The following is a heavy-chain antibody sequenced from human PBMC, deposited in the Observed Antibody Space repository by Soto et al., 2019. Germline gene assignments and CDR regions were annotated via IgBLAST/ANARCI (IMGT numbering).Heavy chain of an antibody. CDR2: ISGTGYNT. D-gene: IGHD1-26*01. CDR1: GFTFTGYS. V-gene: IGHV3-23*01. J-gene: IGHJ4*02. Sequence: VQVLESGGDLVQPGGSLRLSCAASGFTFTGYSMSWVRQAPGKGLEWVSGISGTGYNTYYADTVQGRFTISRDNSKNTLYLQMDSLRAEDTALYYCARSLGDHCDEYYFDYWGQGTLVTVSS. CDR3: ARSLGDHCDEYYFDY.